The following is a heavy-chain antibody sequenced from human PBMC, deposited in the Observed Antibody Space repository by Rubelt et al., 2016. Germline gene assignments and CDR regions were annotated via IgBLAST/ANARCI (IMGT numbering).Heavy chain of an antibody. CDR3: ARERDDYGDY. V-gene: IGHV1-18*01. J-gene: IGHJ4*02. D-gene: IGHD5-24*01. CDR2: ISAYNGNT. Sequence: QVQLVQSGAEVKKPGSSVKVSCKASGGTFSSYAISWVRQAPGQGLEWMGWISAYNGNTNYAQKPPGMVPMTTDTSTSTAYMELRSLRSDDTAVYYCARERDDYGDYWGQGTLVTVSS. CDR1: GGTFSSYA.